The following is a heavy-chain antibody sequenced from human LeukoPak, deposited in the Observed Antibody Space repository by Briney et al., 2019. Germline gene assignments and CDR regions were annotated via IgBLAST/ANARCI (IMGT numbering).Heavy chain of an antibody. CDR1: GFTFSKFA. V-gene: IGHV3-23*02. J-gene: IGHJ4*02. CDR2: ISADETA. CDR3: ARGRLPKYYFDS. Sequence: PGGSLRLSCAASGFTFSKFAMTWVRQGPGKGLEWVAAISADETAYYGDSVKGRFTVSRDNSKSTVYLQMNSLRVDDTAVYYCARGRLPKYYFDSWGQGTLVTVSS. D-gene: IGHD4-11*01.